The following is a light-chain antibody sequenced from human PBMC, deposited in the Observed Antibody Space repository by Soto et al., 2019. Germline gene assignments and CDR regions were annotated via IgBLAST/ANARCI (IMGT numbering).Light chain of an antibody. J-gene: IGKJ1*01. CDR1: QRISSW. CDR3: QQYNSYST. Sequence: DIQMTQSPSTLSASLGDRVTITCRASQRISSWLAWYQQKPGKAPKLLIYKASSLESGVPSRFSGSGSGTEFTLTISSLQPDDFATYYCQQYNSYSTFGQGTKVDIK. CDR2: KAS. V-gene: IGKV1-5*03.